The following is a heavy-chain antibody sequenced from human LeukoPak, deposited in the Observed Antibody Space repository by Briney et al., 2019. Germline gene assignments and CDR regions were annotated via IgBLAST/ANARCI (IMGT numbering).Heavy chain of an antibody. D-gene: IGHD3-10*01. CDR2: IYYSGST. J-gene: IGHJ6*03. V-gene: IGHV4-39*02. Sequence: SETLSLTCTVSGGSISSSSYYWGWIRQPPGKGLEWIGSIYYSGSTYYNPSLKSRVTISVDTSKNHFSLGLSSVTAADTAVYYCARRGTRYYGSGSYYSGYYYYYMDVWGKGTTVTISS. CDR1: GGSISSSSYY. CDR3: ARRGTRYYGSGSYYSGYYYYYMDV.